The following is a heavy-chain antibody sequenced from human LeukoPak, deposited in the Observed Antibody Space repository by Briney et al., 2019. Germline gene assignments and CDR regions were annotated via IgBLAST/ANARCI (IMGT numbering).Heavy chain of an antibody. D-gene: IGHD5-24*01. CDR3: SRGWLQQGFDY. V-gene: IGHV6-1*01. CDR2: TYYSSNWYK. CDR1: GDSVSTNSAG. J-gene: IGHJ4*02. Sequence: SQTLSLTCAISGDSVSTNSAGWNWIRQSPSRGLEWLGRTYYSSNWYKDYAVSVISRITINPDTSKSQFSLQLNSVTPEDTAVYYCSRGWLQQGFDYWGQGTLVTVSS.